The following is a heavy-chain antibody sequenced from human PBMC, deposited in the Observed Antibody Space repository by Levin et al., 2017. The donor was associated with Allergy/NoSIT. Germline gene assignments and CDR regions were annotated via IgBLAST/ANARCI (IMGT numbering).Heavy chain of an antibody. CDR3: AAVAGTKA. CDR1: GYTFTAYY. V-gene: IGHV1-2*02. CDR2: INPNSGGT. D-gene: IGHD6-19*01. J-gene: IGHJ4*02. Sequence: GESLKISCKASGYTFTAYYMHWVRQAPGQGLEWMGMINPNSGGTYYAQKFKGRVTMTRDTSITTVYMELSSLTSDDTAVYYCAAVAGTKAWGQGTLVTVSS.